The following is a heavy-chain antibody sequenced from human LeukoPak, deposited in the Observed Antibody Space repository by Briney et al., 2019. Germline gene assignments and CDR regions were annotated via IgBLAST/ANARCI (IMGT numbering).Heavy chain of an antibody. V-gene: IGHV3-53*01. Sequence: QTGGSLRLSCAASGFIVSHNYMTWVRQAPGKGLEWISVIYIDGTTYYADSVKGRFTISRDQANNTLYLQMNTLRDEDTAVYYCARGPGYSFYWGQGTLVSVSS. CDR2: IYIDGTT. CDR1: GFIVSHNY. J-gene: IGHJ4*02. CDR3: ARGPGYSFY. D-gene: IGHD6-13*01.